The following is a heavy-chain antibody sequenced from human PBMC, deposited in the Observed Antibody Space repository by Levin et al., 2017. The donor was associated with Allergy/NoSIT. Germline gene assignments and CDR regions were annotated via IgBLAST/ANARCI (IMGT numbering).Heavy chain of an antibody. CDR1: GFTFSSYA. Sequence: GGSLRLSCAASGFTFSSYAMHWVRQAPGKGLEWVAVISYDGSNKYYADSVKGRFTISRDNSKNTLYLQMNSLRAEDTAVYYCAREGGVRVGDQCLGYWGQGTLVTVSS. CDR3: AREGGVRVGDQCLGY. CDR2: ISYDGSNK. J-gene: IGHJ4*02. V-gene: IGHV3-30*04. D-gene: IGHD3-16*01.